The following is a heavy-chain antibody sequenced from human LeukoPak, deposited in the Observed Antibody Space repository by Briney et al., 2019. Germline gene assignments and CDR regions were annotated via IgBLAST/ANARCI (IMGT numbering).Heavy chain of an antibody. CDR3: ARVGGSGWYNDY. Sequence: SETLSLTCAVYGGSFSGYYWSWTRQPPGKGLEWIGEINHSGSTNYNPSLKSRVTISVDTSKNQFSLKLSSVTAADTAMYYCARVGGSGWYNDYWGQGTLVTVSS. CDR2: INHSGST. J-gene: IGHJ4*02. CDR1: GGSFSGYY. V-gene: IGHV4-34*01. D-gene: IGHD6-19*01.